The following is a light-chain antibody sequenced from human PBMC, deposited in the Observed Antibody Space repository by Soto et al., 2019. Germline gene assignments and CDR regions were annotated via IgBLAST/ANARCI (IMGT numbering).Light chain of an antibody. CDR3: KQYNSYWT. J-gene: IGKJ1*01. CDR1: QSISSW. CDR2: KAS. Sequence: DIHMTQSPSTLPASVGDRVTITCRASQSISSWLAWYQQKPGKAPKLLIYKASSLESGVQSRFSGSGSGTEFTLTISSLQPDDSASYYCKQYNSYWTFGQGTKVDIK. V-gene: IGKV1-5*03.